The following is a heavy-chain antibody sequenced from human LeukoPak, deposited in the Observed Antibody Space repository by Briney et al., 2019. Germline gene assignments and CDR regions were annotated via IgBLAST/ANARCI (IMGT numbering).Heavy chain of an antibody. Sequence: PSETLSLTCAVYGGSFSGYYWSWIRQPPGKGLEWIGEINHSGSTNYNPSLKSRVTISVDTSKNQFSLKLSSVTAADTAVYYCARGGTIFGVVIMRGNWFDPWGQGTLVTVSS. V-gene: IGHV4-34*01. CDR1: GGSFSGYY. CDR3: ARGGTIFGVVIMRGNWFDP. D-gene: IGHD3-3*01. CDR2: INHSGST. J-gene: IGHJ5*02.